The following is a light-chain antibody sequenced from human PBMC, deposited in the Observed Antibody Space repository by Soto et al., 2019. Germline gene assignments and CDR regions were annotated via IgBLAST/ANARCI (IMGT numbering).Light chain of an antibody. V-gene: IGKV3-11*01. CDR2: DTS. J-gene: IGKJ2*01. CDR3: KEYCTCLLRR. CDR1: QSVNSY. Sequence: EIAVSHSPTTLSFSPGERSPLSCRSSQSVNSYLAWYQKTTGEVTRLLIYDTSNRATGIRARFSGSGYGTDFTLTISSLAHEDFGVCYCKEYCTCLLRRFGEGTKL.